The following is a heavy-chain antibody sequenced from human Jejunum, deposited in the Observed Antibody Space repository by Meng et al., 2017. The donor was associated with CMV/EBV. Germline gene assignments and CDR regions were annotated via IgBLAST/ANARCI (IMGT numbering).Heavy chain of an antibody. V-gene: IGHV4-4*02. D-gene: IGHD2-2*03. J-gene: IGHJ4*02. CDR2: IWHRGST. Sequence: TCAVSGGAISRSNWWTGVRQSPGKGREWIGDIWHRGSTHYSPSLKRRVTMSVDKSSNQFFLNLRPVTAADTAVYYCARGTVDVDFDYWGQGTLVTVSS. CDR3: ARGTVDVDFDY. CDR1: GGAISRSNW.